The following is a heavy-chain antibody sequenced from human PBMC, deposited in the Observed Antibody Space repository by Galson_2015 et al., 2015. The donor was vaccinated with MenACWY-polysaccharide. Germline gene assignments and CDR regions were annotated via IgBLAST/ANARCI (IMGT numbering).Heavy chain of an antibody. J-gene: IGHJ4*02. CDR2: MSWDGEK. Sequence: PALVTPSRTWTLPCSLSGLSLRTDGVGGGWIRQPQGKAPEWLALMSWDGEKRYRLSLKNRLTITRDTSNNQVVLTMTNLGHVDTAEYYCAHSTRRPSCSGGNCYSFDYWGQGTLVTVSS. CDR3: AHSTRRPSCSGGNCYSFDY. V-gene: IGHV2-5*02. D-gene: IGHD2-15*01. CDR1: GLSLRTDGVG.